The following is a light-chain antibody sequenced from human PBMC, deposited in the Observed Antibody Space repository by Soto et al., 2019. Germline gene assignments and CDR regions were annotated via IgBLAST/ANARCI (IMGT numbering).Light chain of an antibody. V-gene: IGKV3-15*01. CDR2: GAS. CDR3: QQYNNWRPQT. CDR1: QSVSSN. J-gene: IGKJ1*01. Sequence: EIVMTQSPATLSVSRGERATLSCRASQSVSSNLAWYQQKPGQAPRLLIYGASTRATGIPARFSGSGSGTEFTLTISSLQSEDFAVYYRQQYNNWRPQTFGQGTKVEIK.